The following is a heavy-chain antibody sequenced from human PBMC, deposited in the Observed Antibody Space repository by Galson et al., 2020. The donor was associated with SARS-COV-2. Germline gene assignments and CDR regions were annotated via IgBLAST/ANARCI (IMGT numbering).Heavy chain of an antibody. CDR2: IIPIFGTA. CDR3: ARLWFGELRGFSYYYYGMDV. CDR1: GGTFSSYA. V-gene: IGHV1-69*13. D-gene: IGHD3-10*01. J-gene: IGHJ6*02. Sequence: SVKVSCKASGGTFSSYAISWVRQAPGQGLEWMGGIIPIFGTANYAQKFQGRVTITADESTSTAYMELSSLRSEDTAVYYCARLWFGELRGFSYYYYGMDVWGQGTTVTVSS.